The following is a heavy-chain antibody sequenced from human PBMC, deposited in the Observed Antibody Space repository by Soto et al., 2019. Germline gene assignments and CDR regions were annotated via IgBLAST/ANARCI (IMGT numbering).Heavy chain of an antibody. D-gene: IGHD4-17*01. Sequence: QVHLVQSGAEVKKPGSSVKVSCKASGGTFSTSSINWLRQAPGQRPEWMGNILPVFGTADYAQKFRDRVTITADKPPNTAYLGRRSLFSGDAAVYYCARGHEYGGNSDAFDIWGQGTVVTVSS. V-gene: IGHV1-69*14. CDR3: ARGHEYGGNSDAFDI. J-gene: IGHJ3*02. CDR2: ILPVFGTA. CDR1: GGTFSTSS.